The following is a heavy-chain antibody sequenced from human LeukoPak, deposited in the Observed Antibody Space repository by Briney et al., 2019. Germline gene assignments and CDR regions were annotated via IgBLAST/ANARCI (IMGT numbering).Heavy chain of an antibody. CDR2: ISNGASTT. V-gene: IGHV3-23*01. CDR3: AKGGSGWSRDYFDC. J-gene: IGHJ4*02. D-gene: IGHD6-19*01. CDR1: GFTYSSYA. Sequence: GGSLRLSCAASGFTYSSYAMGWVRQAPGKGLEWVSSISNGASTTNYADSVKGRFTISRDNSKNTVYLQMNSLRAEGTAAYYCAKGGSGWSRDYFDCWGQGTLVTVSS.